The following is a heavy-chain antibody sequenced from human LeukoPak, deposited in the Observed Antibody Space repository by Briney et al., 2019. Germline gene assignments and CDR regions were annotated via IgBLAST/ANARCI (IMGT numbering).Heavy chain of an antibody. Sequence: PSETLSLTCTVSGGSISSYYWSWIRQPPGKGLEWIGYIYYSGSTNYNPSLKSRVTISVDTSKNQFSLKLSSVTAADTAVHYCARHQLDYCSSTSCYAGKVAWFDPWGQGTLVTVSS. J-gene: IGHJ5*02. D-gene: IGHD2-2*01. CDR1: GGSISSYY. CDR2: IYYSGST. V-gene: IGHV4-59*08. CDR3: ARHQLDYCSSTSCYAGKVAWFDP.